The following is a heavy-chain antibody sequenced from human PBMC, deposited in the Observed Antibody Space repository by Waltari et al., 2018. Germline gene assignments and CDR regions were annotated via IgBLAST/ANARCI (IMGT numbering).Heavy chain of an antibody. J-gene: IGHJ6*02. D-gene: IGHD6-13*01. V-gene: IGHV4-61*02. CDR2: IYTSGST. Sequence: QVQLQESGPGLVKPSQTLSLTCTVSGGSISSGRYNLRWFRHPAGKGLEWIGRIYTSGSTNYNPSLKSRVTISVDTSKNQFSLKLSSVTAADTAVYYCARGSQSSSWYAGGMDVWGQGTTVTVSS. CDR1: GGSISSGRYN. CDR3: ARGSQSSSWYAGGMDV.